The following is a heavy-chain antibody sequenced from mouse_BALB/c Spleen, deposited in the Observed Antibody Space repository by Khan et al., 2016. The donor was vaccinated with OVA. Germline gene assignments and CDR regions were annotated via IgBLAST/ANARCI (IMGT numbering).Heavy chain of an antibody. CDR2: IYPGNGDT. J-gene: IGHJ4*01. V-gene: IGHV1-12*01. Sequence: QVQLQQPGAELVKPGASVKMSCKASGYTFTSYNMHWVKQTPGQGLEWIGAIYPGNGDTSYNPKFKGKATLTADKSTSIADMQHSSLTSDDAAVYYCARTYYDNPYYSIDYWGQGTSVTVSS. CDR1: GYTFTSYN. D-gene: IGHD2-10*01. CDR3: ARTYYDNPYYSIDY.